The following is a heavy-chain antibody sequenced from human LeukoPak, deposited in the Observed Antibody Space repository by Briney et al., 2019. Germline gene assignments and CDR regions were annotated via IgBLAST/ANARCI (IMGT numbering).Heavy chain of an antibody. CDR1: GGTFSSYA. V-gene: IGHV1-69*05. CDR3: ARGTPYCSSASCYNY. J-gene: IGHJ4*02. D-gene: IGHD2-2*02. CDR2: IIPIFGTA. Sequence: SVKVSCKASGGTFSSYAISWVRQAPGQGLEWMGGIIPIFGTANYAQKFQGRVTITTDESTSTAYMELSSLRSEDTAVYYCARGTPYCSSASCYNYWGQGSPVSVSS.